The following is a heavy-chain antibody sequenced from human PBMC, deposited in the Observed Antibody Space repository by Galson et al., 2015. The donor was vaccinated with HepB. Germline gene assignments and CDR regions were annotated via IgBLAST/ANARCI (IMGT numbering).Heavy chain of an antibody. CDR1: GFTFSSYG. J-gene: IGHJ4*02. CDR3: AKPRAGSGQDYFDY. D-gene: IGHD6-19*01. V-gene: IGHV3-33*06. Sequence: SLRLSCAASGFTFSSYGMHWVRQAPGKGLEWVAVIWYDGSNKYYADSVKGRFTISRDNSKNTLYLQMNSLRAEDTAVYYCAKPRAGSGQDYFDYWGQGTLVTVSS. CDR2: IWYDGSNK.